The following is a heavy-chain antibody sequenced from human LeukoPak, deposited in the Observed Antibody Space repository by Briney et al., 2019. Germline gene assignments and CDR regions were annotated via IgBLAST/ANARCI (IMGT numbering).Heavy chain of an antibody. CDR3: ARDHIAAAGTGPNWFDP. CDR2: IYTSGST. Sequence: PSETLSLTCTVSGGSISSGSYYWSWIRQPAGKGLEWIGRIYTSGSTNYNPSLKSRVTISVDTSKNQFSLKLSSVTAADTAVYYCARDHIAAAGTGPNWFDPWGQGTLVTVSS. D-gene: IGHD6-13*01. J-gene: IGHJ5*02. V-gene: IGHV4-61*02. CDR1: GGSISSGSYY.